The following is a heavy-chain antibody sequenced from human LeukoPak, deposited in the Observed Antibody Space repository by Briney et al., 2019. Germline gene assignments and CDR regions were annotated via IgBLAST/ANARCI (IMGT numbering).Heavy chain of an antibody. V-gene: IGHV4-61*02. CDR2: IYTSGST. CDR3: ARDRSGSLHV. J-gene: IGHJ6*02. D-gene: IGHD3-3*01. CDR1: GGSTSSGSYY. Sequence: PSQTLSLTCTVSGGSTSSGSYYWSWIRQPAGKGLEWIGRIYTSGSTNYNPSLKSRVTISVDTSKNQFSLKLSSVTAADTAVYYCARDRSGSLHVWGQGTTVTVSS.